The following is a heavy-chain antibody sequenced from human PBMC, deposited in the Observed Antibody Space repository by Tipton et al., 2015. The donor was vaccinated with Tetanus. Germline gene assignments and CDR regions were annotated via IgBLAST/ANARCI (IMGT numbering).Heavy chain of an antibody. V-gene: IGHV4-61*08. Sequence: TLSLTCSVSGGSLRSGDYQWNWIRQPPGKGLEWIGNIYSSGSANYNPPLRSRVTISVAASKDRFSLKMISVTAADTAVYFCARANFDSSKKGPFDSWGQGILVIVSA. CDR1: GGSLRSGDYQ. D-gene: IGHD3-3*01. J-gene: IGHJ4*02. CDR2: IYSSGSA. CDR3: ARANFDSSKKGPFDS.